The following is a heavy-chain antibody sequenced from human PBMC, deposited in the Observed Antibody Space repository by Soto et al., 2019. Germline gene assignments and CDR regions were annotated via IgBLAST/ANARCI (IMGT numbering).Heavy chain of an antibody. Sequence: QVQMVQSGPEVKMPGASVKVSCKTSGYNFTAYGLAWLRKAPGQGPEWMGWVSTNDDRTNYARKFQGRLTMTTDRSTTTNSMELRSLGTEDTAVYYFARELNTESSAYYTFAFWGQGTLVPVSS. J-gene: IGHJ4*02. D-gene: IGHD3-22*01. V-gene: IGHV1-18*01. CDR2: VSTNDDRT. CDR3: ARELNTESSAYYTFAF. CDR1: GYNFTAYG.